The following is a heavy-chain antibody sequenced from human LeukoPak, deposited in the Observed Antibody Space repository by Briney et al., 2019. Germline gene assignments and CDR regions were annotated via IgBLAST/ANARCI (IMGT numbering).Heavy chain of an antibody. D-gene: IGHD6-13*01. V-gene: IGHV4-4*07. CDR2: VYTSGSP. CDR1: GASITNYY. Sequence: PSETLSLTCTVSGASITNYYWSWIRQPAGKALEWIGRVYTSGSPNYNPSLKSRVTISVDTSKNQFSLKLSSVTAADTAVYYCAREYSSSWSRILDYWGQGTLVTVSS. CDR3: AREYSSSWSRILDY. J-gene: IGHJ4*02.